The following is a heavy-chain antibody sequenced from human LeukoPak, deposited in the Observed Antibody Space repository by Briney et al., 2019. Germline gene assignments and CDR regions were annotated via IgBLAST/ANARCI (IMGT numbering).Heavy chain of an antibody. Sequence: SETLSLTCTVSGGSISSYYWSWIRQPPGKGLEWIGYIYYSGSTNYNPSLKSRVTISVDTSKNQFSLKLSSVTAADTAVYYCAREHIVVVTAVNWGQGTLVTVSS. CDR3: AREHIVVVTAVN. V-gene: IGHV4-59*12. J-gene: IGHJ4*02. CDR2: IYYSGST. D-gene: IGHD2-21*02. CDR1: GGSISSYY.